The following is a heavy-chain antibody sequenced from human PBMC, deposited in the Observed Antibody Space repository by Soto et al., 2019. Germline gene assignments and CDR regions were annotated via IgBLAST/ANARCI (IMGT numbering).Heavy chain of an antibody. V-gene: IGHV4-39*01. CDR1: GGSISSSSYY. CDR3: ARHSIVVVPAAFDY. CDR2: IYYSVST. Sequence: SETLSLTCTVSGGSISSSSYYWGWIRQPPGKGLEWIGSIYYSVSTYYNPSLKSRVTISVDTSKNQFSLKLSSVTAADTVVYYCARHSIVVVPAAFDYWGQGTLVTVS. J-gene: IGHJ4*02. D-gene: IGHD2-2*01.